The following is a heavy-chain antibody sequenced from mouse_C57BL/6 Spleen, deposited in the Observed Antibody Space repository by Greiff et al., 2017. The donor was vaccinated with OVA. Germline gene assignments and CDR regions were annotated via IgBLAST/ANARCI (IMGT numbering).Heavy chain of an antibody. J-gene: IGHJ4*01. D-gene: IGHD1-1*01. CDR3: ARGDYYGGSDYYAMDY. Sequence: VKLQQSGAELMKPGASVKLSCKATGYTFTGYWIEWVKQRPGHGLEWIGEILPGSGSTNYNEKFKGKATFTAATSSNTAYMQLSSLTTEDSAVYYCARGDYYGGSDYYAMDYWGQGTSVTVA. CDR1: GYTFTGYW. CDR2: ILPGSGST. V-gene: IGHV1-9*01.